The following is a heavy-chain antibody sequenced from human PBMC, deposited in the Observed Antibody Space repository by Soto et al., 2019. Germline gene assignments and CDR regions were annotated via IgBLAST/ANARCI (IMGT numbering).Heavy chain of an antibody. J-gene: IGHJ3*01. CDR3: ARDTLSAFDV. CDR1: RFTFSVYW. CDR2: IRHDGSEK. Sequence: EVQLVESGGGLVQPGGSLSLSCTASRFTFSVYWMSWVRQAPGKGPEWVANIRHDGSEKFYVDSVKGRLTVSRDNAKNSLYLQMNSLRAEDTDVYYCARDTLSAFDVWGQGTMVTVSS. V-gene: IGHV3-7*01. D-gene: IGHD3-16*01.